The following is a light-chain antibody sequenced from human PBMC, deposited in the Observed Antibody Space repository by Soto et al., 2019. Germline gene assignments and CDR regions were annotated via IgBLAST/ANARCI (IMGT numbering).Light chain of an antibody. CDR1: QSVSSNY. Sequence: IVLTQSPDTLSLSPGERATLSCRASQSVSSNYLAWYQQKLGQAPRLLIYDASRRATGIPDRFSGTGSETDFTLTINRLEPEDFAVYYCQQYENSPITFGQGTRLEI. J-gene: IGKJ5*01. CDR2: DAS. V-gene: IGKV3-20*01. CDR3: QQYENSPIT.